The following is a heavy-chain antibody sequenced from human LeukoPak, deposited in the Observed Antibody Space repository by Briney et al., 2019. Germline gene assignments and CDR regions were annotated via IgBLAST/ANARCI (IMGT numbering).Heavy chain of an antibody. Sequence: ASVKVSCKASGGTFSSYAISWVRQAPGQGLEWMGRIIPIFGTANYAQKFQGGVTITADKSTSTAYMELSSLRSEDTAVYYCARDGYYYDSSGTPPDYWGQGTLVTVSS. J-gene: IGHJ4*02. V-gene: IGHV1-69*06. CDR2: IIPIFGTA. D-gene: IGHD3-22*01. CDR3: ARDGYYYDSSGTPPDY. CDR1: GGTFSSYA.